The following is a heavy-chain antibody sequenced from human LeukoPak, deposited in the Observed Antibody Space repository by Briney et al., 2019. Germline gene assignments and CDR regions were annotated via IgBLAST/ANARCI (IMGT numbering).Heavy chain of an antibody. CDR1: GFTFSSYS. CDR3: ARAEYQLLSPFDY. V-gene: IGHV3-21*01. Sequence: GGSLRLSCAASGFTFSSYSMNWVRQAPGKGLEWVSSISSSSSYIYYADSVKGRFTISRDNAKNSLYLQMNSLRAEDTAVYYCARAEYQLLSPFDYWGQGTLVTVSS. J-gene: IGHJ4*02. CDR2: ISSSSSYI. D-gene: IGHD2-2*01.